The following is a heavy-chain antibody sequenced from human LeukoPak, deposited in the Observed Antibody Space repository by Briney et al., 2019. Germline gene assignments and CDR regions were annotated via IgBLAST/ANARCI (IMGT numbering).Heavy chain of an antibody. CDR3: ARARSSTSSFDP. CDR1: VGSISTYY. Sequence: SSETLSLTCTVSVGSISTYYWSWIRQPPGEGLEWIGYIYYSGSTNYNPSLKSRVTISVDTSKNQFSLKLSSVTAADTAVYYCARARSSTSSFDPWGQGTLVTVSS. J-gene: IGHJ5*02. D-gene: IGHD2-2*01. CDR2: IYYSGST. V-gene: IGHV4-59*01.